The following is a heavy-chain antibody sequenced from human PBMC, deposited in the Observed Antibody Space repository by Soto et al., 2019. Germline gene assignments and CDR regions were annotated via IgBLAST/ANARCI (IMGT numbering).Heavy chain of an antibody. Sequence: QVHLVQSGAEVKKPGASVMISCKTSGYPFTTSGLHWLRQAPGQSLEWMGWVKPDIGDTKYSHKSQDRFTITADTSAGKGYMEWSRLGPEEAALYYCARVSEDARGYRVTMRWGRFGTRGQGTLVTVSS. D-gene: IGHD3-16*01. V-gene: IGHV1-3*01. CDR1: GYPFTTSG. CDR2: VKPDIGDT. CDR3: ARVSEDARGYRVTMRWGRFGT. J-gene: IGHJ5*02.